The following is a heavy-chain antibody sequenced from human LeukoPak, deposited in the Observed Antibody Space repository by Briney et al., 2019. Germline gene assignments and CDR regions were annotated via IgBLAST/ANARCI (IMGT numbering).Heavy chain of an antibody. J-gene: IGHJ5*02. CDR1: GGSISSSNW. CDR3: ARAITMVRGFDWFDP. CDR2: IYHSGST. V-gene: IGHV4-4*02. Sequence: PSETLSLTCAVSGGSISSSNWWSWVRQPPGKGLEWIGEIYHSGSTNYNPSLKSRVTISVDKSKNQFSLKLSSVTAADTAVYYCARAITMVRGFDWFDPWGQGTLVTVSS. D-gene: IGHD3-10*01.